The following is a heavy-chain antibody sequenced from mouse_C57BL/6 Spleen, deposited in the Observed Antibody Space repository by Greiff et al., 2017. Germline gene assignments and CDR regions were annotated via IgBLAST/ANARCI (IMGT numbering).Heavy chain of an antibody. CDR1: GYSFTGYY. J-gene: IGHJ2*01. Sequence: VQLQQSGPELVKPGASVKISCKASGYSFTGYYMNWVKQSPEKSLEWIGEINPSTGGTTYNQKFKAKATLTVDKSSSTAYMQLKSLTSEDSAVYYCAIKLYYFDYWGQGTTLTVSS. D-gene: IGHD4-1*01. CDR2: INPSTGGT. CDR3: AIKLYYFDY. V-gene: IGHV1-42*01.